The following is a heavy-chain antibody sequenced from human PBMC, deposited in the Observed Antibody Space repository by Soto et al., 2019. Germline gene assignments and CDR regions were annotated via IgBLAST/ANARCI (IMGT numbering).Heavy chain of an antibody. D-gene: IGHD3-10*01. V-gene: IGHV3-23*01. CDR3: AKDPTGSGSPYYFDY. Sequence: GGSLRLSCAASGFTFSSYAMSWVRQAPGKGLEWVSAISGSGGSTYYADSVKGRFTISRDNSKNTLYLQMNSLRAEDTAVYYCAKDPTGSGSPYYFDYWGQGTLVTVSS. CDR1: GFTFSSYA. J-gene: IGHJ4*02. CDR2: ISGSGGST.